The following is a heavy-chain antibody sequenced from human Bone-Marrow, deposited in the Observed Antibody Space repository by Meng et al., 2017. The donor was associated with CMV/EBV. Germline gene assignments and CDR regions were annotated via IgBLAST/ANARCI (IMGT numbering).Heavy chain of an antibody. V-gene: IGHV3-13*01. D-gene: IGHD4-23*01. CDR3: AKDSPLFGSNTPYFDS. Sequence: GGSLRLSCAASGFTFSSYDMHWVRQATGKGLEWVSAIGTAGDTYYPGSVKGRFTISRDNSKNTLYMQMNSLRPEDTAVYYCAKDSPLFGSNTPYFDSWGQGTLVTVSS. J-gene: IGHJ4*02. CDR1: GFTFSSYD. CDR2: IGTAGDT.